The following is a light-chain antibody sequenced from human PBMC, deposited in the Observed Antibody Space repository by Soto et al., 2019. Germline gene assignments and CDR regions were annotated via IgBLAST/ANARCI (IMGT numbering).Light chain of an antibody. CDR3: QQYYNRPPLT. CDR2: AAS. CDR1: QGVGSN. Sequence: EVVMKQSPATLSVSPGERATLSCRASQGVGSNLAWYQQKPGQAPRLLIYAASTRATGIPARFSGSGSGTEFTLTISSLQSEDFAVYYCQQYYNRPPLTFGGGTKVDIK. V-gene: IGKV3-15*01. J-gene: IGKJ4*01.